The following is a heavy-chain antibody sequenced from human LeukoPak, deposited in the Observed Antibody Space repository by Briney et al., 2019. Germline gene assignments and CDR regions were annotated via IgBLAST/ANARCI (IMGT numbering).Heavy chain of an antibody. Sequence: SETLSLTCTVSGGSVNSGSYYWNWIRQPPGKGLEWIGYIYYSGSSNYNPSLKSRVTISIDTSKNQFSLKLSSVTAADTAVYYCARGGYGPDFWGQGALVTVSS. J-gene: IGHJ4*02. CDR1: GGSVNSGSYY. CDR3: ARGGYGPDF. V-gene: IGHV4-61*01. CDR2: IYYSGSS. D-gene: IGHD5-12*01.